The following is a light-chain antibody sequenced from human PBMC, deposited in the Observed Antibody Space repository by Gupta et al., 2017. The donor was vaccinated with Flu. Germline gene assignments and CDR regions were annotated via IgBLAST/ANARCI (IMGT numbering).Light chain of an antibody. Sequence: QSALTQPASVSGSPGQSITISCTGTNSDVGRSDSVSWYQQHPDKAPKLIIFDVTNRPSGVSSRFSGSKSGNTASLTTSGLQAEDETDYYCSSYTSTSTFYVFGTGTRVTVL. CDR1: NSDVGRSDS. J-gene: IGLJ1*01. CDR2: DVT. V-gene: IGLV2-14*03. CDR3: SSYTSTSTFYV.